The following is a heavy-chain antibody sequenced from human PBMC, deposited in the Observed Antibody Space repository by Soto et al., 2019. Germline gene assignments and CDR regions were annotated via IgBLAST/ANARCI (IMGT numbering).Heavy chain of an antibody. Sequence: GGSLRLSCAASGFTFSSYAMSWVRQAPGKGLEWVSAISGSGGSTYYADSVKGRFTISRDNSKNTLYLQMNSLRAEDTAVYYCAKSIPGYCSGGSCSFDYWGQGTLVTVSS. J-gene: IGHJ4*02. CDR1: GFTFSSYA. CDR3: AKSIPGYCSGGSCSFDY. D-gene: IGHD2-15*01. CDR2: ISGSGGST. V-gene: IGHV3-23*01.